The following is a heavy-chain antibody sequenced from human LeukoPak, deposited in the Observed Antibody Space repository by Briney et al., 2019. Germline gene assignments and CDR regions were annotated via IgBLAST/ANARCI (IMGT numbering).Heavy chain of an antibody. D-gene: IGHD3-16*02. CDR2: INTSGSS. V-gene: IGHV4-4*07. CDR1: GVSISSYY. J-gene: IGHJ4*02. CDR3: ARHSEDYVWGSYRYNPYFDY. Sequence: PSETLSLTCTVSGVSISSYYWTWIRQPAGKGLEWIGRINTSGSSNYSPSLRSRVTMSVDTSKNQFSLNLSSVTAADTAVYYCARHSEDYVWGSYRYNPYFDYWGQGTLVTVSS.